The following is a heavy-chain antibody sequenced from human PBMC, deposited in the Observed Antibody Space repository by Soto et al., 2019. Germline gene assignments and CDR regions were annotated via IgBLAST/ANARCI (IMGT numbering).Heavy chain of an antibody. CDR3: ARVNYSKGQAHSYYYYMDV. D-gene: IGHD4-4*01. V-gene: IGHV3-9*01. Sequence: PGGSLRLSCAASGFTFDDYAMHWVRQAQGKGLEWVSGISWNSGSIGYADSVKGRFTISRDNAKNSLYLQMNSLRAADTAVYYCARVNYSKGQAHSYYYYMDVWGKGTTVTVSS. J-gene: IGHJ6*03. CDR1: GFTFDDYA. CDR2: ISWNSGSI.